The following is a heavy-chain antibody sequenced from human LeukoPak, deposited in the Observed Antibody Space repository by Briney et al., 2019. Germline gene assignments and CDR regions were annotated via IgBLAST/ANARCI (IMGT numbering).Heavy chain of an antibody. Sequence: GESRDTSCKGSGYSFTSYWIGWVRQMPGKGLEWMGIIYPGDSDTRYSPSFQGQVTITADKSISTAYLQWSSLKASDTAMYYCARHPVLGSYGSYFDYMDIWGKGTTVTVSS. CDR2: IYPGDSDT. J-gene: IGHJ6*03. CDR1: GYSFTSYW. CDR3: ARHPVLGSYGSYFDYMDI. D-gene: IGHD5-18*01. V-gene: IGHV5-51*01.